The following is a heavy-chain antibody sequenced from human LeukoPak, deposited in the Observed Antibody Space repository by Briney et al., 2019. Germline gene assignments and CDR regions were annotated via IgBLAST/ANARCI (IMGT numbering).Heavy chain of an antibody. D-gene: IGHD3-3*01. CDR2: INNNEGTT. V-gene: IGHV4-34*01. J-gene: IGHJ5*02. CDR3: ARGEPNFGVWGGYSGWFDP. Sequence: PSETLSLTCAVSGGSFGGYYWSRIRQPPGKGLEWIGEINNNEGTTKYIPSLKSRVTISLDTSKNQFSLNLSSVTAADTAVYYCARGEPNFGVWGGYSGWFDPWGQGTLVIVSS. CDR1: GGSFGGYY.